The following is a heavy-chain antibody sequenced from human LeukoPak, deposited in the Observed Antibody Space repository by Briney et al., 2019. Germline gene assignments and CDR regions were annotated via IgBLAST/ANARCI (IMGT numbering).Heavy chain of an antibody. Sequence: PGGSLRLSCAASGFTFSSYEMNWVRQAPGKGLEWVSAISGSGDETNYADSVKGRLTISRDNSKNTLFLQMNSLRAEDTAVYYCAKAGRSSGLYWFAYSGQGTLVTVSS. D-gene: IGHD6-19*01. CDR3: AKAGRSSGLYWFAY. V-gene: IGHV3-23*01. J-gene: IGHJ4*02. CDR1: GFTFSSYE. CDR2: ISGSGDET.